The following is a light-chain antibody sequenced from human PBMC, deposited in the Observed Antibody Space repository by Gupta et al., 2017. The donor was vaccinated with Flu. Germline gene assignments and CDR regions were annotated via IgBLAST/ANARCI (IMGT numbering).Light chain of an antibody. J-gene: IGLJ3*02. Sequence: QSVLTQPPSASGPPGQRVPLSCSGSSSNIGSNTVIWYQQLPGTAPKLLIYSNTHRPSGVPDRFSGSKSGTSASLAISGLQSEDEAHYYCAAWDDSLNGRVFGGGTKLTVL. CDR1: SSNIGSNT. CDR3: AAWDDSLNGRV. V-gene: IGLV1-44*01. CDR2: SNT.